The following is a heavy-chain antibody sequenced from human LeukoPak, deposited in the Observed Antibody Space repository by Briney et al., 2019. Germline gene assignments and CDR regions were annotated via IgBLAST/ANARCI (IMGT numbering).Heavy chain of an antibody. V-gene: IGHV3-53*01. Sequence: GGSLRLSCAASGFTVSSNYMSWVRQAPGKGLEWVSVIYSGSSTYYADSVKGRFTISRDNSKNTSYLQMNSLRAEDTAMYYCARSNVGSMAPDYWGQGTLVTVSS. CDR3: ARSNVGSMAPDY. CDR1: GFTVSSNY. CDR2: IYSGSST. D-gene: IGHD5-24*01. J-gene: IGHJ4*02.